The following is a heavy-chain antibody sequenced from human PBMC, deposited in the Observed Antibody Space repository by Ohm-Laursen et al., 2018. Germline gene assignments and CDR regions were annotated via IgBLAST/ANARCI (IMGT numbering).Heavy chain of an antibody. CDR2: IYYSGST. V-gene: IGHV4-59*08. CDR1: GGSISSYY. Sequence: TLSLTCTVSGGSISSYYWSWIRQPPGKGLEWIGYIYYSGSTNYNPSLKSRVTISVDTSKNQFSLKLTSVTAADTAVYYCARPRNHYDDAFDIWGQGTMVTVSS. J-gene: IGHJ3*02. CDR3: ARPRNHYDDAFDI. D-gene: IGHD3-22*01.